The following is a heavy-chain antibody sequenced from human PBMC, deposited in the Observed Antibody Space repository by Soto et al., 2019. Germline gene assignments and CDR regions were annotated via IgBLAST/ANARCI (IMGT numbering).Heavy chain of an antibody. CDR3: AKTARITMIVVVIAAFDY. CDR2: ISGNGGST. V-gene: IGHV3-23*01. D-gene: IGHD3-22*01. J-gene: IGHJ4*02. Sequence: PGGSLRLSCAASGFSFNTQAMSWVRQAPGKGLEWVSAISGNGGSTYYADAVKGRFTISRDNSKNTLYLQMNSLRAEDTAVYYCAKTARITMIVVVIAAFDYWGQGTLVTVSS. CDR1: GFSFNTQA.